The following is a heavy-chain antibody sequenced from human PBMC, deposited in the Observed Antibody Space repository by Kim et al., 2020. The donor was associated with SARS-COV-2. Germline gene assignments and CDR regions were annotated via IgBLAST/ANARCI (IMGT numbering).Heavy chain of an antibody. Sequence: SETLSLTCTVSGASISSSSSYYWGWIRQPPGKGLEWIGTISYSGTTYYNPSLKSRVTVSVDTSRNQFSLRLSSVTAADTAVYHCARHLGNNGYYSVFFHYFDHWGQGILVTVSS. CDR1: GASISSSSSYY. D-gene: IGHD3-3*01. CDR2: ISYSGTT. V-gene: IGHV4-39*01. J-gene: IGHJ4*02. CDR3: ARHLGNNGYYSVFFHYFDH.